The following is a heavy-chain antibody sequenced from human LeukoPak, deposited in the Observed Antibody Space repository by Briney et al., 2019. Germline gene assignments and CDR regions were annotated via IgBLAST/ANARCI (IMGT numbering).Heavy chain of an antibody. CDR3: ARGGLGYCSSTSCYGLKTYNWFDP. CDR1: GGSFSGYY. V-gene: IGHV4-34*01. D-gene: IGHD2-2*01. Sequence: SETLSLTCAVYGGSFSGYYWSWIRQPPGKGLEWIGEINHSGSTNYNPSLKSRVTISVDTSKNQFSLKLSSVTAADTAVYYCARGGLGYCSSTSCYGLKTYNWFDPWGQGTLVTVSS. CDR2: INHSGST. J-gene: IGHJ5*02.